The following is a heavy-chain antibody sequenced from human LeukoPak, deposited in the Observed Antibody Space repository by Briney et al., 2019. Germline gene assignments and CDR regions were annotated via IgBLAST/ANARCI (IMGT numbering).Heavy chain of an antibody. Sequence: GGSLRLSCAASGFTFSSYGMHWVRQAPGKGLEWMAVISYDGSNKYYADSVKGRFTISRDNSKNTLYLQMNSLRAEDTAVYYCAKDRQGGGDCLDYWGQGTLVTVSS. V-gene: IGHV3-30*18. CDR2: ISYDGSNK. CDR1: GFTFSSYG. D-gene: IGHD2-21*02. CDR3: AKDRQGGGDCLDY. J-gene: IGHJ4*02.